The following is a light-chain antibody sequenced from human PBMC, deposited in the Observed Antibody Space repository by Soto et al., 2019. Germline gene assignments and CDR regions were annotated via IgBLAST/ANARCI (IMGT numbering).Light chain of an antibody. CDR3: QQNSNLIT. CDR1: QSVSSY. CDR2: DAS. Sequence: IVVTNSPATLSLSPGEIATLSCRASQSVSSYLAWYQQKPGQAPRLLIYDASNRATGIPARFSSSGSGTDFPLTISILEDEDFAVYCCQQNSNLITFGQGTRLEIK. V-gene: IGKV3-11*01. J-gene: IGKJ5*01.